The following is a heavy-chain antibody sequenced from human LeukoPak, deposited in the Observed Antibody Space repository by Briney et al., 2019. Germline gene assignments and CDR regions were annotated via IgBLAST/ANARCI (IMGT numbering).Heavy chain of an antibody. D-gene: IGHD6-19*01. CDR2: ISSDNRVI. V-gene: IGHV3-11*04. J-gene: IGHJ3*02. Sequence: PGGSLRLSCEASEFKFSDYYMSWVRQTPGKGLEWISYISSDNRVIYYADSVKGRLTTSRDNARASFYLQMNGLRDEDTAIYYCARAHETAVLAAFDIWGQGTLVTVSS. CDR3: ARAHETAVLAAFDI. CDR1: EFKFSDYY.